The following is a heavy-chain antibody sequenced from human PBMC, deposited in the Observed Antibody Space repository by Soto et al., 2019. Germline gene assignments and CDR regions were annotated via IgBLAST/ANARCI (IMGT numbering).Heavy chain of an antibody. V-gene: IGHV6-1*01. D-gene: IGHD3-3*01. CDR2: TYYRSKWYN. J-gene: IGHJ6*02. CDR3: AKSRVGIFGVVYYYYGMDV. CDR1: GDSVSSNSAA. Sequence: SQTLSLTCAISGDSVSSNSAAWNWIRQSPSRGLEWLGRTYYRSKWYNDYAVSVKSRITINPDTSKNQFSLQLNSVTPEDTAVYYCAKSRVGIFGVVYYYYGMDVWGHGTTVTVSS.